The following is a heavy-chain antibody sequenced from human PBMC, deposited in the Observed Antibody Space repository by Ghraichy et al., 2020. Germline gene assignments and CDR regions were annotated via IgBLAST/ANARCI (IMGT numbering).Heavy chain of an antibody. J-gene: IGHJ5*02. CDR2: IIPILGIA. CDR1: GGTFSSYT. CDR3: ARDLPPDESRGYYYKGGFAP. D-gene: IGHD3-22*01. Sequence: SVKVSCKASGGTFSSYTISWVRQAPGQGLEWMGRIIPILGIANYAQNFQGGVTITADKSTSTAYMELSSLSSEDTAVSYCARDLPPDESRGYYYKGGFAPRGAVTLVDVFS. V-gene: IGHV1-69*04.